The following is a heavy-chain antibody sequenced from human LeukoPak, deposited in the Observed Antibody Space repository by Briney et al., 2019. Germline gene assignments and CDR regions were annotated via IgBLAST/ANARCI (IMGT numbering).Heavy chain of an antibody. CDR2: ISYDGSNK. CDR1: GFTFSSYG. D-gene: IGHD3-16*01. Sequence: GGSLRLSCAASGFTFSSYGMHWVRQAPGKGLEWVAVISYDGSNKYYADSVKGRFTISRDNAKNSLYLQMNSLRAEDTAVYYCATEGGDGMDVWGQGTTVTVSS. CDR3: ATEGGDGMDV. J-gene: IGHJ6*02. V-gene: IGHV3-30*03.